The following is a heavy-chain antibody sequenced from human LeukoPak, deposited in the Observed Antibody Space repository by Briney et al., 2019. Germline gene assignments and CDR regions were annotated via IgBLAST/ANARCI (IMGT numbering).Heavy chain of an antibody. CDR1: GFTFSSYE. CDR2: ISVSSGSTK. V-gene: IGHV3-48*03. CDR3: ARNGIEANGYFDY. Sequence: GGSPRLSCAASGFTFSSYEMNWVRQAPGKGLEWLSYISVSSGSTKNYADSVQGRFTVSRDNAKNSLYLQMNSLRAEDTAVYYCARNGIEANGYFDYWGQGTLVTVSS. D-gene: IGHD6-13*01. J-gene: IGHJ4*02.